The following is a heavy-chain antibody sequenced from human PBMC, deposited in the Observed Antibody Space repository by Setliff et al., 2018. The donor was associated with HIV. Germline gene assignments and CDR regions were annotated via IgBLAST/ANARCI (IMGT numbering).Heavy chain of an antibody. CDR2: LYHSGST. D-gene: IGHD7-27*01. CDR1: GYAISSGFY. V-gene: IGHV4-38-2*01. J-gene: IGHJ4*02. CDR3: ARLNWGSAVEY. Sequence: SETLSLTCAVSGYAISSGFYWGWIRQSPGKGLEWIGSLYHSGSTYYSPSLKSRVTIPTDTSRNQFSLHLSSVTAADTAIYYCARLNWGSAVEYWGQGTLVTVSS.